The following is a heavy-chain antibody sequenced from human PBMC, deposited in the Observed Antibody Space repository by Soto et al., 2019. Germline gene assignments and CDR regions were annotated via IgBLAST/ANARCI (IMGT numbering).Heavy chain of an antibody. CDR3: ARDFSLFSMVVVAPGY. D-gene: IGHD3-22*01. J-gene: IGHJ4*02. Sequence: GASVKVSCKASGYTFTTYTMHWVRQAPGQRLEWMGWINAGNGDTKYSQNFRGRVTFTRDTSASTAYMELSSLRSEDTAVYYCARDFSLFSMVVVAPGYWGQGTLVTVSS. CDR1: GYTFTTYT. CDR2: INAGNGDT. V-gene: IGHV1-3*01.